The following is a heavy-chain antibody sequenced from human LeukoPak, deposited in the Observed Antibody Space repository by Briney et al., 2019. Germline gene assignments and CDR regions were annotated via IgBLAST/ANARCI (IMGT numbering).Heavy chain of an antibody. V-gene: IGHV3-23*01. CDR2: LSSSGGST. CDR3: ATDLVVVLPAAYDN. Sequence: GGSLRLSCSASGFIFSNYVMSWVRQSPGKGLEWVSTLSSSGGSTYHADSVRGRFTISRDNSKNTLYLQMNSLRAEDTAVYYCATDLVVVLPAAYDNWGQGALVTVSS. D-gene: IGHD2-2*01. J-gene: IGHJ4*02. CDR1: GFIFSNYV.